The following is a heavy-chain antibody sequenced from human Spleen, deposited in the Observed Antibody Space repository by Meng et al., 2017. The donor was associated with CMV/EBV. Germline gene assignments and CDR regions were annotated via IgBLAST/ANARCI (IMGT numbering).Heavy chain of an antibody. Sequence: GGSLRLSCAASGFTFSTYTMNWVRQAPGKGLEWVSSISSRSTYIYYADSVKGRFTISRDNAKNSLYLQMNSLGAEDTAVYYCARDSSIAARNYYSGMDVWGQGTTVTVSS. CDR1: GFTFSTYT. CDR3: ARDSSIAARNYYSGMDV. V-gene: IGHV3-21*01. CDR2: ISSRSTYI. J-gene: IGHJ6*02. D-gene: IGHD6-6*01.